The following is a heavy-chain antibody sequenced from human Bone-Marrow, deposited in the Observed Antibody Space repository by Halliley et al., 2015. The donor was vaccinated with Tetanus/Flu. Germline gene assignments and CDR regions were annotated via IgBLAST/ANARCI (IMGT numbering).Heavy chain of an antibody. CDR1: GFPFSRHA. J-gene: IGHJ4*02. D-gene: IGHD1-1*01. CDR2: ITSSNDTT. Sequence: SLRLSCEASGFPFSRHAMTWVRQAPGKGLECVSGITSSNDTTNYAGSVKGRFTISRDDSKNKLYLQMNSLRAEDSAVYYCAKDLTTPDPDWSQGALVAVSS. V-gene: IGHV3-23*01. CDR3: AKDLTTPDPD.